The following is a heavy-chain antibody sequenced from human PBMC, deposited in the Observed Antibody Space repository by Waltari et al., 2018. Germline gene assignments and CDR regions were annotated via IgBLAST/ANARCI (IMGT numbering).Heavy chain of an antibody. Sequence: QVQLVQSGAEVKKPGSSVKVSCKASGGTFSSYAISWVRQAPGQGLEWMGGIIPILGIANYAQKFQGRVTITADKSTSTAYMELSSLRSEDTAVYYCARGRPSITGTTWDWFDPWGQGTLVTVSS. V-gene: IGHV1-69*10. D-gene: IGHD1-7*01. CDR3: ARGRPSITGTTWDWFDP. CDR1: GGTFSSYA. CDR2: IIPILGIA. J-gene: IGHJ5*02.